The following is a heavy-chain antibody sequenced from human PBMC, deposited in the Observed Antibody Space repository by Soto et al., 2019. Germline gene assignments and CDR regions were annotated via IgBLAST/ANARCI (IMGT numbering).Heavy chain of an antibody. V-gene: IGHV4-31*03. Sequence: LTLTCTVSGGSISSGGYYWSWIRQHPGKGLEWIGYIYYSGSTYYNPSLKSRVTISVDTSKNQFSLKLSSVTAADTAVYYCASSSWPARYRYGMDVWGQGTTVTVSS. D-gene: IGHD6-13*01. CDR2: IYYSGST. CDR1: GGSISSGGYY. CDR3: ASSSWPARYRYGMDV. J-gene: IGHJ6*02.